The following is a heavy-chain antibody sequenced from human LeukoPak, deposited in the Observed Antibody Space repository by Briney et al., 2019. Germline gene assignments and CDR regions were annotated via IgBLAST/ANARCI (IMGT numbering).Heavy chain of an antibody. Sequence: GGSLRLSCAASGFTFDDYAMHWVRHAPGKGLEWVSGISWNSGSIGYADSVKGRFTISRDNAKNSLYLQMNSLRAEDTALYYCAKVGTGYYYYGMDVWGQGTTVTVSS. J-gene: IGHJ6*02. D-gene: IGHD6-13*01. V-gene: IGHV3-9*01. CDR3: AKVGTGYYYYGMDV. CDR2: ISWNSGSI. CDR1: GFTFDDYA.